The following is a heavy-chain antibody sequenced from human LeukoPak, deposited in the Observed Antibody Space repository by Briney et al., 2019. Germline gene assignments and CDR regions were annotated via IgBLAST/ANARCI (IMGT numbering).Heavy chain of an antibody. CDR3: ARQNYGSAPLRY. J-gene: IGHJ4*02. Sequence: PSETLSLTCTVSGGSISSGSYYWSWIRQPAGKGLEWIGLFYSGENIHYNPSLKSRVTISVDTSKNQFSLKLRSVTAADTAVYYCARQNYGSAPLRYWGQGALVTVSS. CDR2: FYSGENI. CDR1: GGSISSGSYY. V-gene: IGHV4-61*02. D-gene: IGHD3-10*01.